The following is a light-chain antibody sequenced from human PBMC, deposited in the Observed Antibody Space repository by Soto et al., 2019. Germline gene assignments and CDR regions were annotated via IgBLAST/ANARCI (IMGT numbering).Light chain of an antibody. V-gene: IGLV1-47*01. Sequence: QSVVTQPPSASGTPGQRVTISCSGSSSNIGGNYVYWYQHLPGTAPKVLIYKNNHRPSGVPDRFSGSKSDMSASLAISGLRSEDEAHYYCAVWDDSLSGVVFGGGTKVNVL. CDR2: KNN. CDR1: SSNIGGNY. CDR3: AVWDDSLSGVV. J-gene: IGLJ3*02.